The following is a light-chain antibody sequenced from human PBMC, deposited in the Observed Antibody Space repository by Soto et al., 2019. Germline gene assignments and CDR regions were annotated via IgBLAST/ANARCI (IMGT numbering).Light chain of an antibody. CDR1: QSVSSF. V-gene: IGKV3-11*01. CDR2: DAS. CDR3: QQRSNWPWT. J-gene: IGKJ1*01. Sequence: EIVLTQSPATLSLSPGERATLSCRASQSVSSFLVWYRQKPGQAPRLLIYDASNRATGIPARFSGSGSGTDFTLTISSLEPEDFAVYYCQQRSNWPWTFGQGTKVDNK.